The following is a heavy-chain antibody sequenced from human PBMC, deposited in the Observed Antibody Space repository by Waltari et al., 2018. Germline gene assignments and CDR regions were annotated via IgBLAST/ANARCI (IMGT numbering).Heavy chain of an antibody. CDR3: ARDIVGATTDY. J-gene: IGHJ4*02. Sequence: EVQLVESGGVVVQPGGSLRLSCAASGFTFDTYAIHWVRQAPGKGLEWVSLISWDGGSTYYADSVKGRFTISRDNSKNSLYLQMNSLRADDTAVYYCARDIVGATTDYWGQGTLVTVSS. CDR2: ISWDGGST. V-gene: IGHV3-43D*04. D-gene: IGHD1-26*01. CDR1: GFTFDTYA.